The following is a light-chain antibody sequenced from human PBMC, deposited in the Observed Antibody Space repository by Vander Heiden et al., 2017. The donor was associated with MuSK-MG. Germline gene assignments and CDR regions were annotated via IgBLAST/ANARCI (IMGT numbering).Light chain of an antibody. J-gene: IGLJ3*02. CDR3: CPYTDRGTWV. Sequence: SLTQPASVSGSPGPSIHIPCTGTSANVGAYYLVSWYQQHPGNPPNLIIFEVGRRTLGVSDRFSGSRSGNTASPTTSGLQEEDDADYYCCPYTDRGTWVFGGGTKVTVL. V-gene: IGLV2-23*02. CDR1: SANVGAYYL. CDR2: EVG.